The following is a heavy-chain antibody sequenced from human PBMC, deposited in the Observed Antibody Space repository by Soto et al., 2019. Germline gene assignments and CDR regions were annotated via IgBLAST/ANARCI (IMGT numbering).Heavy chain of an antibody. Sequence: QVQLVQSGAQVEKPGASVQVSCKTSGYTFSAHGISWVRQAPGQGLEWMGWVRGYNSTTSSAQKFQDRLTVTTDTSKATAYLELMSLRSADRAMYYFVRASSAPRSNDGFDIWGPGKLVTGSS. CDR1: GYTFSAHG. J-gene: IGHJ3*02. V-gene: IGHV1-18*04. D-gene: IGHD2-15*01. CDR2: VRGYNSTT. CDR3: VRASSAPRSNDGFDI.